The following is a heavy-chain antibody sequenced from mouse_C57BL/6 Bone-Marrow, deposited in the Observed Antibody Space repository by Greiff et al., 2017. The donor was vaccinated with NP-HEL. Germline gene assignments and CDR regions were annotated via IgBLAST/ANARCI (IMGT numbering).Heavy chain of an antibody. Sequence: VHVKQSGPELVKPGASVKISCKASGYSFTDYNMHWVKQSNGKSLEWIGVINPNYGTTSYNEKFKGKATLTVDQSSSTAYMQLNSLTSEDSAVYYYAREGKVVARGAMDYWGQGTTVTVSS. J-gene: IGHJ4*01. CDR1: GYSFTDYN. V-gene: IGHV1-39*01. CDR2: INPNYGTT. CDR3: AREGKVVARGAMDY. D-gene: IGHD1-1*01.